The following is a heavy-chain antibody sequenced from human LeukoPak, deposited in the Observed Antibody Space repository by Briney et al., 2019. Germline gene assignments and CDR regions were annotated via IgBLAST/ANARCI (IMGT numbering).Heavy chain of an antibody. J-gene: IGHJ4*02. CDR3: ARGVSVLPWVVVAATNPGDY. D-gene: IGHD2-15*01. CDR1: GYTFTSYA. Sequence: GASVKVSCKASGYTFTSYAMNWVRQAPGQGLEWMGWINTNTGNPTYAQGFTGRFVFSLDTSVSTAYLQISSLKAEGTAVYYCARGVSVLPWVVVAATNPGDYWGQGTLVTVSS. V-gene: IGHV7-4-1*02. CDR2: INTNTGNP.